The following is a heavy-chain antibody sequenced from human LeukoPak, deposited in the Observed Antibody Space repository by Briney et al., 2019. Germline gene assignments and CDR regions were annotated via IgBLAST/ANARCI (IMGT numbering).Heavy chain of an antibody. CDR1: GFTFSSYE. Sequence: GGSLRLSCAASGFTFSSYEVNWVRQAPGKGLEWVSYISSIGRTTYYADSVKGRFTISRDNAKNSLYLQMNSLRAEDTAVYYCAELGITMIGGVWGKGTTVTISS. V-gene: IGHV3-48*03. CDR2: ISSIGRTT. D-gene: IGHD3-10*02. J-gene: IGHJ6*04. CDR3: AELGITMIGGV.